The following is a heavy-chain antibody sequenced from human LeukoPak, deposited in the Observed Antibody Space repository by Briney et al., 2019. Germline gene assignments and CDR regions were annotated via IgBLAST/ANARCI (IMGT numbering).Heavy chain of an antibody. CDR2: IRGKAYAGTT. V-gene: IGHV3-49*03. CDR1: GFTFADST. Sequence: PGGSLRLSCTASGFTFADSTMSWFRQAPGEGLEWLGFIRGKAYAGTTEYAASVKGRFTISRDDSKSIAYLQVNSLKTDDTAVHYCARGFCSGGNCYTRPDYWGQGTLVTVSS. CDR3: ARGFCSGGNCYTRPDY. D-gene: IGHD2-15*01. J-gene: IGHJ4*02.